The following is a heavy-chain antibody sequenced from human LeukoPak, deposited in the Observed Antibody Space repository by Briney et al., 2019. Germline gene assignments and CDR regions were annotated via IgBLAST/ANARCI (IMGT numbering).Heavy chain of an antibody. D-gene: IGHD2-2*01. CDR3: ASDIVVVPAAISVY. CDR2: ISSSSSYI. J-gene: IGHJ4*02. CDR1: GFTFSSYS. Sequence: GGSLRLSCAASGFTFSSYSMNWVRQAPGKGLEWVSSISSSSSYIYYADSVKGRFTISRDNAKNSLYLQMNSLRAEDTAVYYCASDIVVVPAAISVYWGQGTLVTASS. V-gene: IGHV3-21*01.